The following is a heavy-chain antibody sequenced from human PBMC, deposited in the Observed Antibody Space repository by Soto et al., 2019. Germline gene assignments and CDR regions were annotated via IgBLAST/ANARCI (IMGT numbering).Heavy chain of an antibody. CDR1: EFTFSSYS. CDR3: ARVVDYCDPYYYYGMDV. CDR2: ISCSSTYI. Sequence: EVQLVESGGGLVKPGGSLRLSCAASEFTFSSYSMNWVRQAPGKGLEWVSSISCSSTYIYYADSVKGRFTISRDNAKNALYLQMNRLRAEDTAVDYGARVVDYCDPYYYYGMDVWGQGTTVTVSS. J-gene: IGHJ6*02. V-gene: IGHV3-21*01. D-gene: IGHD3-22*01.